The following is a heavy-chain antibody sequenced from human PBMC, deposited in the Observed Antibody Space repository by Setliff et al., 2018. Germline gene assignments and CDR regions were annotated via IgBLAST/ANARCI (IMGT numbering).Heavy chain of an antibody. D-gene: IGHD6-19*01. Sequence: SETLSLTCAVYGGSFSGYYWSWIRQPPGKRLEWIGYIHYTGSTNHNPSLETRVTISLDTSKNEFSLKLNSVTAADMAVYYCAREQWLDPPGYYYMDVWAKGTTVTVSS. CDR3: AREQWLDPPGYYYMDV. CDR2: IHYTGST. CDR1: GGSFSGYY. J-gene: IGHJ6*03. V-gene: IGHV4-34*11.